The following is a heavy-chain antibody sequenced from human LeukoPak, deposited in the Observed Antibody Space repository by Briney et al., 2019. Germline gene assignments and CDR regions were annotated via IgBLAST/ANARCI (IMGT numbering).Heavy chain of an antibody. CDR1: SGSITTHF. Sequence: SETLSLTCSGSSGSITTHFWSWIRQPAGKGVEWIGRISATGSANYSPSLKSRVTMSVDTSKNQLSLKLSSVTAADTAVYYCAREVELARQFDYWGQGTLVTVSS. V-gene: IGHV4-4*07. CDR3: AREVELARQFDY. J-gene: IGHJ4*02. CDR2: ISATGSA. D-gene: IGHD5-24*01.